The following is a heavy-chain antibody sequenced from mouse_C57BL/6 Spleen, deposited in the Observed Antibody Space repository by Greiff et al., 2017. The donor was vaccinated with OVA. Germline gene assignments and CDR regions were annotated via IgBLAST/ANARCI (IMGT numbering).Heavy chain of an antibody. CDR1: GFTFSSYG. J-gene: IGHJ1*03. CDR3: ARQNYGYFDV. V-gene: IGHV5-6*01. CDR2: ISSGGSYT. Sequence: EVKVVESGGDLVKPGGSLKLSCAASGFTFSSYGMSWVRQTPDKRLEWVATISSGGSYTYYPDSVKGRFTISRDNAKNTLYLQMSSLKSEDTAMYYCARQNYGYFDVWGTGTTVTVSS.